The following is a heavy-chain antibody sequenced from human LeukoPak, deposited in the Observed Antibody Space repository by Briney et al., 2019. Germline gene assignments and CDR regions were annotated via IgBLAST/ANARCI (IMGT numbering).Heavy chain of an antibody. CDR2: ISAYNGNT. CDR1: GYTFTSYG. J-gene: IGHJ4*02. D-gene: IGHD3-22*01. V-gene: IGHV1-18*01. Sequence: ASVKVSCKASGYTFTSYGISWVRQAPGQGLEWMGWISAYNGNTNYAQKLQGRVTMTTDTSTSTAYMELRSLRSDDTAVYYCARDYYDSSGYIRGDYWGQGTLVTVSS. CDR3: ARDYYDSSGYIRGDY.